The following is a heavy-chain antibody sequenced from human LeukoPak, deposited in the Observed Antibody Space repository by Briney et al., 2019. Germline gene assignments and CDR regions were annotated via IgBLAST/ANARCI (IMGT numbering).Heavy chain of an antibody. CDR2: IIPIFGTA. CDR3: ARDLSYYDSSGYYYLIDY. CDR1: GGTFSSYA. J-gene: IGHJ4*02. Sequence: SVKVSCKASGGTFSSYAISWVRQAPGQGLEWMGGIIPIFGTANYAQKFQGRVMITADKSTSTAYMELSSLRSEDTAVYYCARDLSYYDSSGYYYLIDYWGQGTLVTVSS. D-gene: IGHD3-22*01. V-gene: IGHV1-69*06.